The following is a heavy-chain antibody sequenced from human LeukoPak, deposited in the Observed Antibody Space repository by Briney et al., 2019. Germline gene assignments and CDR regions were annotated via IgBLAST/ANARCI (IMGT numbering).Heavy chain of an antibody. J-gene: IGHJ4*02. CDR1: GFTFSSYS. CDR3: AGPSNYGGNSAFDY. V-gene: IGHV3-21*01. Sequence: PGGSLRLSCAASGFTFSSYSMNWVRQAPGKGLEWVSSISSSSSYIYYADSVKGRFTISRDNAKNSLYLQMNSLRAEDTAVYYCAGPSNYGGNSAFDYWGQGTLVTVSS. CDR2: ISSSSSYI. D-gene: IGHD4-23*01.